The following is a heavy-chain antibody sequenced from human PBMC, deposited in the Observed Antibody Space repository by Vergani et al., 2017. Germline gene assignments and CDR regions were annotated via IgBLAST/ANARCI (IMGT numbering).Heavy chain of an antibody. D-gene: IGHD6-19*01. CDR3: AVAGYSSGWYYYYGMDV. CDR1: GFTFTSSA. CDR2: IVVGSGNT. V-gene: IGHV1-58*01. Sequence: QMQLVQSGPEVKKPGTSVKVSCKASGFTFTSSAVQWVRQARGQRLEWIGWIVVGSGNTNYAQKFQERVTITRDMSTRTAYMELSSLRSEDTAVYYCAVAGYSSGWYYYYGMDVWGQGTTVTVSS. J-gene: IGHJ6*02.